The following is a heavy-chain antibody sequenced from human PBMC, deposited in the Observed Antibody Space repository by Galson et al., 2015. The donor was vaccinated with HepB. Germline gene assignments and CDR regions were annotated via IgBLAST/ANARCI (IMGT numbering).Heavy chain of an antibody. V-gene: IGHV3-74*01. CDR3: AREPKVTPLDY. CDR2: INSDGSST. D-gene: IGHD2-21*02. J-gene: IGHJ4*02. CDR1: GFTFSSYW. Sequence: SLRLSCAASGFTFSSYWMHWVRQAPGKGLVWVSRINSDGSSTSYADSVKGRFTISRDNAKHTLYLQMSSLRAEDTAVYYCAREPKVTPLDYWGQGTLVTVSS.